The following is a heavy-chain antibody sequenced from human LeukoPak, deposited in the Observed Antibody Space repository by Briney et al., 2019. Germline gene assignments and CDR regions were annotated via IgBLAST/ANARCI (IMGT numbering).Heavy chain of an antibody. J-gene: IGHJ4*02. D-gene: IGHD1-1*01. V-gene: IGHV3-23*01. Sequence: PGGSLRPSCASSGFTFNNYTMTWVRQAPGKGLEWVSSITASGGSTYCADSVKGRFTISRGNSKNTLYLQMSSLRAEDTAVYYCARDYPTSGIVTIFDYWGQGTLVTVSS. CDR3: ARDYPTSGIVTIFDY. CDR2: ITASGGST. CDR1: GFTFNNYT.